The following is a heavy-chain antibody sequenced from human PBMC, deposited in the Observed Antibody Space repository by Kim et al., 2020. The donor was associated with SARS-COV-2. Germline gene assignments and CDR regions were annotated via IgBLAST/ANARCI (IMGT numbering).Heavy chain of an antibody. CDR1: GFTFSSYA. V-gene: IGHV3-30-3*01. J-gene: IGHJ4*02. Sequence: GGSLRLSCAASGFTFSSYAMHWVRQAPGKGLEWVAVISYDGSNKYYADSVKGRFTISRDNSKNTLYLQMNSLRAEDTAVYYCARAGGGYEPRKDFDYWGQGTLVTVSS. CDR3: ARAGGGYEPRKDFDY. D-gene: IGHD5-12*01. CDR2: ISYDGSNK.